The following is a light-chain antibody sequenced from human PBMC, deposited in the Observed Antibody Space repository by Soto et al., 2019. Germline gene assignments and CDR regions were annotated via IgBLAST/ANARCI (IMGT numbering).Light chain of an antibody. CDR3: SSYTSSSPVV. CDR1: SSDVGGYKS. Sequence: QSALTQPASVSGSPGQSITISCTGTSSDVGGYKSVSWYQHHPGKAPKLMIYDVSNRPSGVSNRFSGSKSVNTASLTISGRQAEDEADYYCSSYTSSSPVVFGGGTKVTVL. V-gene: IGLV2-14*03. J-gene: IGLJ2*01. CDR2: DVS.